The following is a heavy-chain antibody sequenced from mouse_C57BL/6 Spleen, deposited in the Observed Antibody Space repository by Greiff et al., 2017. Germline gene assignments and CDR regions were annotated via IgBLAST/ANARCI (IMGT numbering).Heavy chain of an antibody. V-gene: IGHV1-69*01. J-gene: IGHJ3*01. CDR3: ARRGDYGNYWFAY. Sequence: QVHVKQPGAELVMPGASVKLSCKASGYTFTSYWLHWVKQRPGQGLEWIGEIDPSDSYTNYNQKFKGKSTLTVDKSSSTAYMQLSSLTSEDSAVYDCARRGDYGNYWFAYWGQGTLVTVSA. D-gene: IGHD2-1*01. CDR1: GYTFTSYW. CDR2: IDPSDSYT.